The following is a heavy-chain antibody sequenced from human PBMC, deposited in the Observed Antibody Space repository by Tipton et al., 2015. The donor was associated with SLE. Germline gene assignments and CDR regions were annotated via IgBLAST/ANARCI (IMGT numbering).Heavy chain of an antibody. CDR2: IYSGGST. V-gene: IGHV3-23*03. D-gene: IGHD6-25*01. Sequence: SLRLSCAASGFIFSDYGMTWVRQAPGKGLEWVSVIYSGGSTYYADSVKGRFTISRDDSKDTLYLQMSGLRAEDTAVYYCARWSISATTNWFDPWGQGTLVTVSS. J-gene: IGHJ5*02. CDR1: GFIFSDYG. CDR3: ARWSISATTNWFDP.